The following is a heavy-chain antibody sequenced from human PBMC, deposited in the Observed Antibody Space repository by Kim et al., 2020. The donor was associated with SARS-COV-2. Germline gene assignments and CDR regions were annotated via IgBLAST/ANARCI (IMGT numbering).Heavy chain of an antibody. V-gene: IGHV1-2*02. Sequence: ASVKVSCKPSGYPFSGYYIHWVRQAPGQGLEWMGWISPKNGGTKYAQASQGRVTMTRDTSISTAYMELSGLKSDDTAIYYCARGSDYHGLDVWGQGTTVTVSS. CDR2: ISPKNGGT. CDR1: GYPFSGYY. J-gene: IGHJ6*02. CDR3: ARGSDYHGLDV.